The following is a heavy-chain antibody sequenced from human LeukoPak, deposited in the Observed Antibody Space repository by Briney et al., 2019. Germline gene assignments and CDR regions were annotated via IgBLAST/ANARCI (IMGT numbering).Heavy chain of an antibody. Sequence: GGSLRLSCAASGFTFSSYAVHWVRQAPGRGLEWVAVISYDGSKKYYADSVKGRFTVSRDNSKNTLYLQMNSLRPEDTAVYYCARGLAAAGTSIFWGQGTLVTVSS. D-gene: IGHD6-13*01. CDR1: GFTFSSYA. CDR2: ISYDGSKK. J-gene: IGHJ4*02. CDR3: ARGLAAAGTSIF. V-gene: IGHV3-30-3*01.